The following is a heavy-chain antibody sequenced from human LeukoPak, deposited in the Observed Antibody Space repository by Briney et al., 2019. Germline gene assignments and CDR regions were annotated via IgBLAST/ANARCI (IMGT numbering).Heavy chain of an antibody. V-gene: IGHV3-15*01. CDR2: IRSKTDGGTT. CDR1: GFTFSNAW. J-gene: IGHJ4*02. CDR3: ATGTEQQWLSLDY. D-gene: IGHD6-19*01. Sequence: PGGSLRLSCAASGFTFSNAWMSWVRQAPGKGLEWVGRIRSKTDGGTTDYAAPVKGRFTISRDDSKNTLYLQMNSLETEDTAVYFCATGTEQQWLSLDYWGQGTLVTVSS.